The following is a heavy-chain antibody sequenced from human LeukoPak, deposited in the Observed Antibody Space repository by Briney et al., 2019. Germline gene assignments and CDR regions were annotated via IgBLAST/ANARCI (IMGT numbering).Heavy chain of an antibody. J-gene: IGHJ4*02. D-gene: IGHD6-6*01. CDR2: IYYSGST. V-gene: IGHV4-39*07. CDR1: GGSISSSSYY. CDR3: ARKYSSSFGDYFDY. Sequence: SETLSLTCTVSGGSISSSSYYWGWIRQPPGKGLEWIGSIYYSGSTYYNPSLKSRVTISVDTSKNQFSLKLSSVTAADTAVYYCARKYSSSFGDYFDYWGQGTLVTVSS.